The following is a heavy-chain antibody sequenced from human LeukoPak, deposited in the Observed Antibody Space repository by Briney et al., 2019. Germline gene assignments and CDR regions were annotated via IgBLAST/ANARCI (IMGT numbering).Heavy chain of an antibody. CDR3: ARHFLCADDCYSLRPFDM. V-gene: IGHV4-59*08. Sequence: PSETLALLCTVSGGPISGYYWSWIRQPPGRGLEWIGYIYYSGSTKYNPSIKSRVTISVDTSKNQFSLRLTSVTAADTAVYYCARHFLCADDCYSLRPFDMWGQGTMVTVSS. CDR2: IYYSGST. J-gene: IGHJ3*02. CDR1: GGPISGYY. D-gene: IGHD2-21*02.